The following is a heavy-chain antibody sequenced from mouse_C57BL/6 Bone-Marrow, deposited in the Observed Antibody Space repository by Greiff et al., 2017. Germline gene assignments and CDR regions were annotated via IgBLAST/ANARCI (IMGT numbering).Heavy chain of an antibody. V-gene: IGHV1-52*01. CDR1: GYTFTSYW. J-gene: IGHJ4*01. CDR2: IDPSDSDT. CDR3: ARGCFYAMDY. Sequence: QVQLQQPGAELVRPGSSVKLSCKASGYTFTSYWMHWVKQRPIQGLEWIGNIDPSDSDTHYNQKFKDKATLTVDKSSSTAYMQLSSLKSEDSAVYYCARGCFYAMDYWGQGTSVTVSS.